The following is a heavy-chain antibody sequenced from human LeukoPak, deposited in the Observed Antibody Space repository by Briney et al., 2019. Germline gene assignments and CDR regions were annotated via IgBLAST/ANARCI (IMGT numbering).Heavy chain of an antibody. Sequence: GGSLTLSCAASGFTFGTYLMHWVRQAPGKGLVWVSRMNSDGRTTNYADSVKGRFTISRDNARSTLYLQMNSLRVDDTAVYYCATGGRYYLDNWGQGTLVTVSS. CDR2: MNSDGRTT. CDR3: ATGGRYYLDN. J-gene: IGHJ4*02. CDR1: GFTFGTYL. V-gene: IGHV3-74*01.